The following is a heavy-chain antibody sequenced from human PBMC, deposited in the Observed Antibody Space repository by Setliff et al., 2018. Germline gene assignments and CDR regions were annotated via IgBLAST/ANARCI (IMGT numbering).Heavy chain of an antibody. CDR2: IYYNGRS. V-gene: IGHV4-59*01. J-gene: IGHJ4*02. CDR1: GGSISNYY. D-gene: IGHD6-19*01. Sequence: SETLSLTCTVSGGSISNYYWSWIRQSPGKGLEWIGFIYYNGRSDHNPSFQSRVTMSVDRSKNQFSLNLRAMTAADTAVYYCAREGGGSGWTTDSWGQGTLVTVSS. CDR3: AREGGGSGWTTDS.